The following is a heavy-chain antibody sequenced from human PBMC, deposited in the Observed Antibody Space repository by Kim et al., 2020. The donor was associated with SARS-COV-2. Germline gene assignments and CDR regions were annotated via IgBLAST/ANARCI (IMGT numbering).Heavy chain of an antibody. CDR2: IITIFGTT. D-gene: IGHD5-12*01. V-gene: IGHV1-69*06. CDR1: GGTFYNYA. CDR3: AKVYGYNENYFDY. Sequence: SVKVSCKTSGGTFYNYAFSWVRQAPGQGLEWMGGIITIFGTTSYAQKFQGRVTITADKSTSTAHMELSSLRSEDTAVYYCAKVYGYNENYFDYWGQGTLVTVSS. J-gene: IGHJ4*02.